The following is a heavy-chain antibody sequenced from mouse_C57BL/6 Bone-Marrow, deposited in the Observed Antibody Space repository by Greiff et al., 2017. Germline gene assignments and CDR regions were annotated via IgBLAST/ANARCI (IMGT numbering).Heavy chain of an antibody. D-gene: IGHD1-1*01. J-gene: IGHJ2*01. CDR2: IRNKANGYTT. Sequence: EVKVEESGGGLVQPGGSLSLSCAASGFTFTDYYMSWVRQPPGKALEWLGFIRNKANGYTTEYSASVKGRFTISRDNSQSILYLQMNALRAEDSATYYCARYPTPSCTTVVAKDYFDYWGQGTTLTVSS. V-gene: IGHV7-3*01. CDR1: GFTFTDYY. CDR3: ARYPTPSCTTVVAKDYFDY.